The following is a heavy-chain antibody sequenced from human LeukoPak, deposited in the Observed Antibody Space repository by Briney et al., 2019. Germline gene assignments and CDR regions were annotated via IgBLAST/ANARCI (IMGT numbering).Heavy chain of an antibody. Sequence: PGGSRRLSSVASGFTLSSYEMSWVRQAPRKGLEWVSYISSSGTPIHYADSVKGRFTISRDNAKNSLFLQMNSLRAEDTAVYYCAREKTACGGDCYDSWGQGTLVTVSS. D-gene: IGHD2-21*01. CDR1: GFTLSSYE. V-gene: IGHV3-48*03. CDR2: ISSSGTPI. CDR3: AREKTACGGDCYDS. J-gene: IGHJ4*02.